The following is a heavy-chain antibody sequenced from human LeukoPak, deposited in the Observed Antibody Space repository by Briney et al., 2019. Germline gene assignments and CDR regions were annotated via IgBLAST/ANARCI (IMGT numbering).Heavy chain of an antibody. CDR2: INPNSGGT. J-gene: IGHJ4*02. Sequence: GASVKVSCKASGYTFTDYFMHWVRQAPGQGLEWMGWINPNSGGTHYAQKFQGRVTMTRDTSISTAYMELSRLRSDDTAVHYCARDPGYSSPRGDYWGQGTLVTVSS. D-gene: IGHD5-18*01. V-gene: IGHV1-2*02. CDR3: ARDPGYSSPRGDY. CDR1: GYTFTDYF.